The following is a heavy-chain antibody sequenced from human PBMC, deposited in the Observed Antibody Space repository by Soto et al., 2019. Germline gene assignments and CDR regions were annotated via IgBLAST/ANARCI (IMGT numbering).Heavy chain of an antibody. CDR3: AKYRKSGSGWYWDY. D-gene: IGHD6-19*01. Sequence: EVQLLESGGSLVQPGSLRLSCAASGFTFSNFAMSWVRQAPGKGLEWVSAISGSGTSTYDADSVKGRFSISRDNSKNTLYLQMNSLRAEDTAVYYCAKYRKSGSGWYWDYWGQGTLVTVSS. J-gene: IGHJ4*02. CDR2: ISGSGTST. CDR1: GFTFSNFA. V-gene: IGHV3-23*01.